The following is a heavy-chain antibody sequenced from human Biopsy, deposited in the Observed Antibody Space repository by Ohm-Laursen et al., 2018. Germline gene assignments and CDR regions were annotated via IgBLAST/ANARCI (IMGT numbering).Heavy chain of an antibody. CDR2: IIPILHVP. D-gene: IGHD3-22*01. CDR1: GGTLITYA. V-gene: IGHV1-69*04. CDR3: ASLNYYDSSAPIDTIYFFEY. Sequence: VASVKVSCKVSGGTLITYAISWVRQAPGQGLEWMGRIIPILHVPTYAQSFQGRVTISADKSTSTAYMELSGLRSEDTAIYYCASLNYYDSSAPIDTIYFFEYWGQGTLVSVSS. J-gene: IGHJ4*02.